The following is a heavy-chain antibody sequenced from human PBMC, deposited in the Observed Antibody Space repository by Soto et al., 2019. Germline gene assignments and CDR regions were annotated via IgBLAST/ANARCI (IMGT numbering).Heavy chain of an antibody. V-gene: IGHV3-9*01. D-gene: IGHD6-25*01. CDR1: GFTFDDYA. J-gene: IGHJ6*01. Sequence: HPVGSLRLSCAASGFTFDDYAMHWVRQVPGKGLEWVSGISWNSASIGYADSVKGRFTTSRDNAKNSLYLQMNSLRSEDTALYYCAMEAGGYLSTLSHFGNCGRGSLGAVW. CDR3: AMEAGGYLSTLSHFGNCGRGSLGAV. CDR2: ISWNSASI.